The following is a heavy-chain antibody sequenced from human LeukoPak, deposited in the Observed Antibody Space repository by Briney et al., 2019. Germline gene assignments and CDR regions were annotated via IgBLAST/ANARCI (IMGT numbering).Heavy chain of an antibody. V-gene: IGHV1-2*02. Sequence: ASVKVSCKASGYTFTGYYMHWVRQAPGQGLEWMGWINPNSGGTNYAQKFQGRVTMTRDTSISTAYMELSRLRSDDTAVYYCARDSGLVGAPGRIWFDPWGQGTLVTVSS. CDR1: GYTFTGYY. D-gene: IGHD1-26*01. CDR3: ARDSGLVGAPGRIWFDP. CDR2: INPNSGGT. J-gene: IGHJ5*02.